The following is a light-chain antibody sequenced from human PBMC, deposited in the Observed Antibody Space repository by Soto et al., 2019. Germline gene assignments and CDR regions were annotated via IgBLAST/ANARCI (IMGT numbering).Light chain of an antibody. CDR3: SSYTSSSTVV. V-gene: IGLV2-14*01. CDR1: SSDVGGYNY. CDR2: DVS. Sequence: QSALTQPASVSGSPGQSITISCTGTSSDVGGYNYVSWYQQHPGKAPKLMIYDVSNRPSGVSNRFSGSKSGNTASLTISGLQPEVEADYPCSSYTSSSTVVFGGGTKLTVL. J-gene: IGLJ2*01.